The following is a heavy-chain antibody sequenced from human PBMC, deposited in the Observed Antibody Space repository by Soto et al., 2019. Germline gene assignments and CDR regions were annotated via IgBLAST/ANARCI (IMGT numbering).Heavy chain of an antibody. CDR2: IYSGGST. CDR1: GFTVSSNY. J-gene: IGHJ4*02. V-gene: IGHV3-53*01. D-gene: IGHD3-10*01. CDR3: ARGFPSMAYYGEYYFDK. Sequence: EVQMVESGGGLIQPGRSLRLSCAAFGFTVSSNYMTWVRQAPGKGLEWVSVIYSGGSTYYADSVKGRFTISRDNSRNTLYLQMNSLRAEDTAVYYCARGFPSMAYYGEYYFDKWGQGTLVTVSS.